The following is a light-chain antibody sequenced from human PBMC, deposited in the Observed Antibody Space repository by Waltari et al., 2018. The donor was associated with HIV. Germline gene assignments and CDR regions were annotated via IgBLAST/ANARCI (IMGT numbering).Light chain of an antibody. V-gene: IGLV3-21*02. J-gene: IGLJ3*02. CDR3: QVWDSSSVHWV. Sequence: SYVLTQPPSVSVAPGQTARITCGGDNIRRKSVHWYQQKSGQAPVVVVYDDRDRPSGIPERFSGSNSGNTATLTISGVEVGDEAEYYCQVWDSSSVHWVFGGGTKLTV. CDR2: DDR. CDR1: NIRRKS.